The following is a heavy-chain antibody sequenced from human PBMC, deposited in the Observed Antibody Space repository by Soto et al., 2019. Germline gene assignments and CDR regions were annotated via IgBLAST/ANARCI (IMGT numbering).Heavy chain of an antibody. CDR3: ARPLRDRNYYSGMAV. D-gene: IGHD3-22*01. CDR2: PIPMFGTP. CDR1: GGTFSKYA. V-gene: IGHV1-69*01. Sequence: QVQLVQSGAEMQQPGASVRVSCKASGGTFSKYAFSWVRQAPGQGLEWLGGPIPMFGTPNYAQKFQGRVAISADESTATVYMELSSLRSEDTAVYFCARPLRDRNYYSGMAVWGQGTTVTVSS. J-gene: IGHJ6*02.